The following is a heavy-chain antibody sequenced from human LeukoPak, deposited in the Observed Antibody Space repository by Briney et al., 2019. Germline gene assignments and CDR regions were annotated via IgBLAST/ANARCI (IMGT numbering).Heavy chain of an antibody. CDR3: ARDDYGDSPFDY. V-gene: IGHV4-59*12. CDR2: IYYSGST. CDR1: GDSISGYY. D-gene: IGHD4-17*01. Sequence: SETLSLTCTVSGDSISGYYWSWIRQPPGKGLEWIGYIYYSGSTNYNPSLKGRVTISVDTSKNQFSLKLSSVTAADTAVYYCARDDYGDSPFDYWGQGTLVTVSS. J-gene: IGHJ4*02.